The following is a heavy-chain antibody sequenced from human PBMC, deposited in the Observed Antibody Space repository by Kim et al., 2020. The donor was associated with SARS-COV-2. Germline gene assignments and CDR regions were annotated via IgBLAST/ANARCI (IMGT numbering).Heavy chain of an antibody. CDR2: INPSGGST. D-gene: IGHD6-6*01. CDR1: GYTFTSYY. J-gene: IGHJ3*02. CDR3: AILNEYSSSSAPRDGLRDAFDI. V-gene: IGHV1-46*01. Sequence: ASVKVSCKASGYTFTSYYMHWVRQAPGQGLEWMGIINPSGGSTSYAQKFQGRVTMTRDTSTSTVYMELSSLRSEDTAVYYCAILNEYSSSSAPRDGLRDAFDIWGQGTMVTVSS.